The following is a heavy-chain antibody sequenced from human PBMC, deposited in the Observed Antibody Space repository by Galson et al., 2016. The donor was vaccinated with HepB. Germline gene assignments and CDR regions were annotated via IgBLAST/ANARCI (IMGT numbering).Heavy chain of an antibody. CDR3: ARARVAGATRWLAY. D-gene: IGHD6-19*01. V-gene: IGHV1-69*06. J-gene: IGHJ4*02. CDR1: GGTFSTYA. Sequence: SVKVSCKASGGTFSTYAITWVRQAPGQGLEWMGGIIPIFGAADYAQKFQGRVTITADKSTSTDYMELSTLRSEDTALYYCARARVAGATRWLAYWGQGTLVTVSS. CDR2: IIPIFGAA.